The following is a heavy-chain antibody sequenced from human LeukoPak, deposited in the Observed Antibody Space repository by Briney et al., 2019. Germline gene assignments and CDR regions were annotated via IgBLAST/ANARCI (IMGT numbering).Heavy chain of an antibody. CDR3: AREGSGYSDPSGYNFDH. CDR1: GYTFTNYY. CDR2: IFSDGST. V-gene: IGHV1-46*01. Sequence: GASVKVSCKASGYTFTNYYMHWVRQAPGQGFEWMSIIFSDGSTSYAQKFQGRVTMTRDTSTGAVYMELTSLTSQDTAVYYCAREGSGYSDPSGYNFDHWGQGTLVTVSS. J-gene: IGHJ4*02. D-gene: IGHD3-22*01.